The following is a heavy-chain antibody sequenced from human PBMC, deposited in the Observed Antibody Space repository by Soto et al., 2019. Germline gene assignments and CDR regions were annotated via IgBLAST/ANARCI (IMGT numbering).Heavy chain of an antibody. J-gene: IGHJ4*02. V-gene: IGHV1-2*02. CDR1: GYTFTGYY. Sequence: GASVKVSCKASGYTFTGYYMHWVRQAPGQGLEWMGWINPNSGGTNYAQKFQGRVTMTRDTSISTAYMELSRLRSADTAVYYCARDPELELRSFDYWGQGTLVTVSS. CDR2: INPNSGGT. CDR3: ARDPELELRSFDY. D-gene: IGHD1-7*01.